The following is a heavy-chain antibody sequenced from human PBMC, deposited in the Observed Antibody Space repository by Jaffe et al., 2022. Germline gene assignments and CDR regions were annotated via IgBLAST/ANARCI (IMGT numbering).Heavy chain of an antibody. V-gene: IGHV3-23*01. D-gene: IGHD4-17*01. Sequence: EVQLLESGGGLVQPGGSLRLSCAASGFTFSSYAMSWVRQAPGKGLEWVSAISGSGGSTYYADSVKGRFTISRDNSKNTLYLQMNSLRAEDTAVYYCAKDSGDYGDYGGWFDPWGQGTLVTVSS. CDR3: AKDSGDYGDYGGWFDP. J-gene: IGHJ5*02. CDR2: ISGSGGST. CDR1: GFTFSSYA.